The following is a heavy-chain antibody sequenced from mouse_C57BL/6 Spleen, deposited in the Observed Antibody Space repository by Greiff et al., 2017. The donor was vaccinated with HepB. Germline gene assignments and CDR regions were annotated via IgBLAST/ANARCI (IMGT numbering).Heavy chain of an antibody. CDR3: ASLDSSGYVGSFDY. D-gene: IGHD3-2*02. Sequence: EVKVVESGGGLVQPGGSLKLSCAASGIDFSRYWMSWVRRAPGKGLEWIGEINPDSSTINYAPSLKDKFIISRDNAKNTLYLQMSKVRSEDTALYYCASLDSSGYVGSFDYWGQGTTLTVSS. CDR2: INPDSSTI. CDR1: GIDFSRYW. V-gene: IGHV4-1*01. J-gene: IGHJ2*01.